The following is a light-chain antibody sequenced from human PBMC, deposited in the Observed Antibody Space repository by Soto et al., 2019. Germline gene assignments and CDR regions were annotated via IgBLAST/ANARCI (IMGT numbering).Light chain of an antibody. CDR3: QQLKSYPFT. V-gene: IGKV1-13*02. CDR1: QGISSA. Sequence: AIQLTQPPSSLYASVGDRVSITCRASQGISSALAWYQHKPGKPPKILIYDASSLQSGVPSRFSGSESGTECTLTISSLQPEDFATYYCQQLKSYPFTFGQGTRLAIK. CDR2: DAS. J-gene: IGKJ5*01.